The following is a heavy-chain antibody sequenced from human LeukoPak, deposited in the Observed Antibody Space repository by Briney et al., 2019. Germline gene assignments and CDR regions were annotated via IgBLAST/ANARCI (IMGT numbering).Heavy chain of an antibody. Sequence: GGALRLSCVASGFTFSSYWMSWARQAPGKGVGWVANIKQDGSEKYYVDSVKGRFTISRDNAKNSLYLQMNSLRAEDTAVYYCAREAGGSSHWGQGTLVTVSS. CDR1: GFTFSSYW. V-gene: IGHV3-7*01. CDR2: IKQDGSEK. D-gene: IGHD2-2*01. CDR3: AREAGGSSH. J-gene: IGHJ4*02.